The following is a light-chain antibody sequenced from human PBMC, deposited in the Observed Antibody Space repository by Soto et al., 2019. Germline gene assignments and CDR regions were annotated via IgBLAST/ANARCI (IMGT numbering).Light chain of an antibody. Sequence: QSVLTQPPSVSGAPGQRVTISCTGSSSNIGAGYDVHWYQQLPGTAPKLLIYGNSNRPSGVPDRFSGSKSGTSAALAITGLQAEDEGDYYCQSYYSSLSGYVFGTGTRSPS. V-gene: IGLV1-40*01. J-gene: IGLJ1*01. CDR3: QSYYSSLSGYV. CDR2: GNS. CDR1: SSNIGAGYD.